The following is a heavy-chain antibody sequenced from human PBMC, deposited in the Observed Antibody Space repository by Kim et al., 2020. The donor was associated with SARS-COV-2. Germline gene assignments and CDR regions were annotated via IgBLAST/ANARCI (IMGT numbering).Heavy chain of an antibody. J-gene: IGHJ6*02. V-gene: IGHV3-33*01. CDR1: GFTFSSYG. CDR3: ARGHGSGSWCGMDV. D-gene: IGHD2-15*01. CDR2: IWYDGSKK. Sequence: GGSLRLSCAASGFTFSSYGMHWVRQAPGKGLEWVAVIWYDGSKKYYAYSVKGRFTNSRDNSKNTLYLQMNSLSAEDTAVYYCARGHGSGSWCGMDVWGQGTTVTVSS.